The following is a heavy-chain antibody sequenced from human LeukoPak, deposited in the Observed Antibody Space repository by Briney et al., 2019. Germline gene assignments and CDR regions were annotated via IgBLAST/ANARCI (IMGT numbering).Heavy chain of an antibody. D-gene: IGHD1-26*01. CDR3: ARGGSLKVIGGMDV. J-gene: IGHJ6*02. V-gene: IGHV3-48*04. CDR1: GFTFSSYN. Sequence: PGGSLRLSCAASGFTFSSYNMIWVRQAPGKGLEWVSSINGRGGLIYYADSVKGRFTISRDNAYNSLYLQMNSLRAEDTAVYYCARGGSLKVIGGMDVWGQGTTVTVSS. CDR2: INGRGGLI.